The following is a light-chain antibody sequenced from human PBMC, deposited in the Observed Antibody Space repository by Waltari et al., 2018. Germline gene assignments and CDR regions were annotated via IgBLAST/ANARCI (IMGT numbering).Light chain of an antibody. V-gene: IGLV2-14*01. CDR2: DVY. Sequence: QSALTQPASVSGSPGQAIIISCTGTGRDVGVYHYVSWYQQYPCKAPRLIIYDVYNRPSGVSNRFSGSKSDNTASLTISGLQAEDESVYYCSSYTSSGVVFGGGTKLTVL. CDR3: SSYTSSGVV. J-gene: IGLJ2*01. CDR1: GRDVGVYHY.